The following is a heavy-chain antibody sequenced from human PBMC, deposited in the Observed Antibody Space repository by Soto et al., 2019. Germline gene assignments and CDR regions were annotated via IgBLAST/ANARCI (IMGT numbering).Heavy chain of an antibody. D-gene: IGHD3-22*01. V-gene: IGHV3-33*01. CDR2: IWYDGSNK. CDR1: GLTFRNYG. CDR3: ARDIRSARLDY. J-gene: IGHJ4*02. Sequence: GGSLRLSCAGSGLTFRNYGMHWVRQAPGKGLEWVAVIWYDGSNKYYADSVKGRFTISRDNSKNTLYLQMNSLRAEDTAVYYSARDIRSARLDYWGQGTQVTVSS.